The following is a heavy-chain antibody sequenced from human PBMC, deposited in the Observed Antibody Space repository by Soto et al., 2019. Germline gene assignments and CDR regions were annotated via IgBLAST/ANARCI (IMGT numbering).Heavy chain of an antibody. CDR1: GFTFSSYA. D-gene: IGHD4-17*01. CDR3: ARAPDYGGNSGTTNNWYFDL. J-gene: IGHJ2*01. V-gene: IGHV3-30-3*01. Sequence: QVQLVESGGGVVQPGRSLRLSCAASGFTFSSYAMHWVRQAPGKGLEWVAVISFDGSNKYYADSVKGRFTISRDNSKNTLYLQMNSLRAEDTAVYYCARAPDYGGNSGTTNNWYFDLWGRSTLVTVSS. CDR2: ISFDGSNK.